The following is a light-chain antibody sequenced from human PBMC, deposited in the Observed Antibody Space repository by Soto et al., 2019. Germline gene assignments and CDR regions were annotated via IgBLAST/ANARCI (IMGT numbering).Light chain of an antibody. V-gene: IGKV3-11*01. J-gene: IGKJ5*01. CDR2: DTS. Sequence: EIVLTQSPGTLSLSPGKRATLSCRASRSVSNFLAWYQQKPGQAPRLLIYDTSNRATGIPARFSGSGSGTDFTLTINNLDPEDFAVYYCQQRSNWPITFGQGTRLEIK. CDR1: RSVSNF. CDR3: QQRSNWPIT.